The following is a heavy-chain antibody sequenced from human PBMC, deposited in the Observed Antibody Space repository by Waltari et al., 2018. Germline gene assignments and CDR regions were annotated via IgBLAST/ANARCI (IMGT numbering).Heavy chain of an antibody. CDR2: FEPEDGET. Sequence: QVQLVQSGAEVKKPGASVKVSCKVSGYTLTELSMHWVRQAPGKGLEWMGGFEPEDGETIYAQKFQGRVTMTEDTATDTAYMELSSLRSEDTAVYYCATYSGGKAAPGVIYDYWGQGTLVTVSS. J-gene: IGHJ4*02. CDR1: GYTLTELS. D-gene: IGHD6-13*01. V-gene: IGHV1-24*01. CDR3: ATYSGGKAAPGVIYDY.